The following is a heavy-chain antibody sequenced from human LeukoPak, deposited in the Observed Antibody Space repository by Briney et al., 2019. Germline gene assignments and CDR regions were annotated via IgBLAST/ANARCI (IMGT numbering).Heavy chain of an antibody. Sequence: PGGSLRLSCAASGFTFSTYSMNWVRQAPGKGLEWGSYISSSSSAISYADSVKGRFTISRDNAKNSLYLQMNSLRAEDTAVYYCARVRITLQGGDHKYYMDVWGKGTTVTVSS. CDR3: ARVRITLQGGDHKYYMDV. CDR1: GFTFSTYS. J-gene: IGHJ6*03. CDR2: ISSSSSAI. D-gene: IGHD1-14*01. V-gene: IGHV3-48*01.